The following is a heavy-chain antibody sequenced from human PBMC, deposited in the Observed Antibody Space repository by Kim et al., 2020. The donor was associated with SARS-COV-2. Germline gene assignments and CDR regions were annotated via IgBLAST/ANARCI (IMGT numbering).Heavy chain of an antibody. Sequence: KGRFTISRDNAKNSLYLQMNSLRAEDTAVYYCARDSGYYYDSSGYSPVDGWGQGTLVTVSS. D-gene: IGHD3-22*01. J-gene: IGHJ4*02. CDR3: ARDSGYYYDSSGYSPVDG. V-gene: IGHV3-11*06.